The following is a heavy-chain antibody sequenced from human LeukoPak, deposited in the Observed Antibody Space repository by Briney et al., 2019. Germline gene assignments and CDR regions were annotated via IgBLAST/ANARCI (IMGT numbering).Heavy chain of an antibody. Sequence: PGGSLRLSCAASGFTFSSYWMIWVRQAPGKGLEWVANIKQDGSEKYYVDSVKGRFNISRDNAKTTLYLQMNSLRAEDTAVYYCARGSWFDPWGQGTLVTVSS. CDR1: GFTFSSYW. J-gene: IGHJ5*02. V-gene: IGHV3-7*04. CDR2: IKQDGSEK. CDR3: ARGSWFDP.